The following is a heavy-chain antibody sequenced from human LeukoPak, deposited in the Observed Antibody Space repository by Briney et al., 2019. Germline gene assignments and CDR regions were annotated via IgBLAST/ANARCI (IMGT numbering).Heavy chain of an antibody. V-gene: IGHV3-23*01. J-gene: IGHJ4*02. CDR1: GFTFSNYA. CDR3: ANNGGVAVAGSFDY. CDR2: ISGSDGST. D-gene: IGHD6-19*01. Sequence: PGGSLRLSCAASGFTFSNYAMSWVRQAPGKGLEWVSAISGSDGSTYYADSVKGRFTISRDNSKNTLYLQVNSLRAEDTAVYYCANNGGVAVAGSFDYWGQGTLVTVSS.